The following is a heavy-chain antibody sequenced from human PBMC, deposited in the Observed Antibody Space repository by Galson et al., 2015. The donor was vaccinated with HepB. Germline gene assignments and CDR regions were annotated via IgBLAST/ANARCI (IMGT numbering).Heavy chain of an antibody. CDR3: ARGGHDSGDRGVDY. CDR2: IYHSGST. D-gene: IGHD4-17*01. Sequence: TLSLTCAVSGGSISNTNWWSWVRQPPGKGLEWIGEIYHSGSTNYNPSLKSRVTISVDKSKNQFSLKLNSVTAADTAVYYCARGGHDSGDRGVDYWGQGTLVTVSS. J-gene: IGHJ4*02. CDR1: GGSISNTNW. V-gene: IGHV4-4*02.